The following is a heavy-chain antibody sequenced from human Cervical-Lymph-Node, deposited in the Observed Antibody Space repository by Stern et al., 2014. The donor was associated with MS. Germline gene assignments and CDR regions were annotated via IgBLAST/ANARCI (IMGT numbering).Heavy chain of an antibody. D-gene: IGHD6-6*01. CDR2: ISHSGYT. V-gene: IGHV4-34*01. CDR1: GGSFDAFY. J-gene: IGHJ5*02. CDR3: ARTWIAVRNTKWFDP. Sequence: QVQLQQWGAGLLKPSETLSLTCAVYGGSFDAFYWSWIRQPPGKGLEWIGEISHSGYTNYNPSLKSRVTISGDTSKNQFSLKMSSVTAADTAVYYCARTWIAVRNTKWFDPWGQGTLVTVSS.